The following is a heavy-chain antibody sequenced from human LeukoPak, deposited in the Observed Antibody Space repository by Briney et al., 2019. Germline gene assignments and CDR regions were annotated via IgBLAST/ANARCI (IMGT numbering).Heavy chain of an antibody. CDR2: ISGSGGST. CDR3: AKDPFSTYYFDY. CDR1: GFTFSSYA. V-gene: IGHV3-23*01. J-gene: IGHJ4*02. Sequence: PGGSLRLSCAASGFTFSSYAMSWVRQTPGKGLEWVSAISGSGGSTYYADSVKGRFTISRDNSKNTLYLQMNSLRAEDTAVYYCAKDPFSTYYFDYWGQGTLVTVSS.